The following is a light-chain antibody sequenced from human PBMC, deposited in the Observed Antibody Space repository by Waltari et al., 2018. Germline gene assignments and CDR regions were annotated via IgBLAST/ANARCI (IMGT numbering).Light chain of an antibody. J-gene: IGKJ4*01. CDR1: QNIATY. V-gene: IGKV1-39*01. CDR3: QHSYNVPLT. Sequence: DIRMTQSPSSLPASIGDRVTISCRASQNIATYLNWYQQKSGKAPKLLIYGASTLQSGVPSRFSGSGSGTDFTLTISSLRPEDVAIYFCQHSYNVPLTFGGGTQVEI. CDR2: GAS.